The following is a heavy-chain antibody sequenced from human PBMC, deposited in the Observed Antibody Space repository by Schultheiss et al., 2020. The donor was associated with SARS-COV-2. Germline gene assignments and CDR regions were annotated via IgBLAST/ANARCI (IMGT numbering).Heavy chain of an antibody. V-gene: IGHV3-13*01. CDR2: IGTAGDT. J-gene: IGHJ6*02. CDR3: ARDLWELTGTYYGMDV. CDR1: GFTFSSYD. Sequence: GGSLRLSCAASGFTFSSYDMHWVRQATGKGLEWVSAIGTAGDTYYPGSVKGRFTISRENAKNSLYLQMNSLRAGDTAVYYCARDLWELTGTYYGMDVWGQGTTVTVSS. D-gene: IGHD1-26*01.